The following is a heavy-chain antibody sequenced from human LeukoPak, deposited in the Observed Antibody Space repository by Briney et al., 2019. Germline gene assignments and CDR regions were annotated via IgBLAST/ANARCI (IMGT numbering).Heavy chain of an antibody. CDR2: IIPIFGTA. V-gene: IGHV1-69*13. CDR3: ARGGGRSAFDI. Sequence: SVTVSCTASGGTFSIYAISWVRQAPGQGLEWMGGIIPIFGTANYAQKFQGRVTITADESTSTAYMELSSLRSEDTAVYYCARGGGRSAFDIWGQGTMVTVSS. D-gene: IGHD3-3*01. CDR1: GGTFSIYA. J-gene: IGHJ3*02.